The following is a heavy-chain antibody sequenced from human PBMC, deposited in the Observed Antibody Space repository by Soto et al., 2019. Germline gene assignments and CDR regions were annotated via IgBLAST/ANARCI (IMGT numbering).Heavy chain of an antibody. Sequence: VGSLRLSCAASGFTFSSYSMNWARQAPGKGLEWVSYISSSGSNIYYADSVKGRFTISRDNSKNTLYLQMNSLRAEDTALYYCAKGRSYYYYYGVDVWGQGTTVTVSS. J-gene: IGHJ6*02. CDR2: ISSSGSNI. CDR3: AKGRSYYYYYGVDV. CDR1: GFTFSSYS. V-gene: IGHV3-48*01.